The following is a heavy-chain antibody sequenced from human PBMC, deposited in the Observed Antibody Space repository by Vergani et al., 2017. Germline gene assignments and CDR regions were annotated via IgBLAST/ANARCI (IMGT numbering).Heavy chain of an antibody. Sequence: QVQLVQSGAEVKTPGSSVPVSCKASGGTFSSYAISWVRQAPGPGLEWMGGRIPIFGTANYAQQFQGRVTITADESTSTAYMELSSRRSDDTAVYYCARDGDGGGKPGERPNWFDPWGQGTLVTVSS. CDR1: GGTFSSYA. V-gene: IGHV1-69*01. CDR2: RIPIFGTA. CDR3: ARDGDGGGKPGERPNWFDP. J-gene: IGHJ5*02. D-gene: IGHD4-23*01.